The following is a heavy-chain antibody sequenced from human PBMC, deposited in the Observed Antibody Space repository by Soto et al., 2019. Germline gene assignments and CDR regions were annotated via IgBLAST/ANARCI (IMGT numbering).Heavy chain of an antibody. CDR1: GFTCDDFA. V-gene: IGHV3-9*01. J-gene: IGHJ3*02. Sequence: EVQLVESGGDLVQPGRSLRLSCVTSGFTCDDFAMHWVRQAPGKGLEWVSGISWNSGSIGYADPVKGRFTISRDNAKNSLYLEMNSLRTEDTALYYCAKTAPPYDSQGYYPFDIWGQGTMVSVSS. D-gene: IGHD3-22*01. CDR3: AKTAPPYDSQGYYPFDI. CDR2: ISWNSGSI.